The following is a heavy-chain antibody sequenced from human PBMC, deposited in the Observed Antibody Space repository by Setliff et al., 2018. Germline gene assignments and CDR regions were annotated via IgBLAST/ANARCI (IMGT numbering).Heavy chain of an antibody. V-gene: IGHV3-64*04. CDR2: ISGYGSKT. D-gene: IGHD2-2*01. J-gene: IGHJ6*04. CDR3: AVLVVVTYGMDV. Sequence: GGSLRLSCSASGFIFTNFAMHWVRQAPGKGLEYGSAISGYGSKTYYADSVKGRLTISRDNSKNTLYLQMNSLRAEDTAVYYCAVLVVVTYGMDVWGKGTTVTAPQ. CDR1: GFIFTNFA.